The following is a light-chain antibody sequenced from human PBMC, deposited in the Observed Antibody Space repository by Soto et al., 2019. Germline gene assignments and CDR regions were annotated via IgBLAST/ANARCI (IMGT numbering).Light chain of an antibody. CDR3: SSYAGSNNPYV. CDR2: EVS. Sequence: QSVLTQPPSASGSPGQSGTISCTGTSSDIGAYNYVSWYQQHPGKAPKLMIYEVSKRPSGVPDRFSGSKSGNTASLTVSGLQAEDEADYYCSSYAGSNNPYVFGTGTKLTVL. J-gene: IGLJ1*01. CDR1: SSDIGAYNY. V-gene: IGLV2-8*01.